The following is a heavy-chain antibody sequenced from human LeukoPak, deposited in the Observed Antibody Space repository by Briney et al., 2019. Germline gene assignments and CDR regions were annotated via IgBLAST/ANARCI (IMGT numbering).Heavy chain of an antibody. D-gene: IGHD1-26*01. CDR2: IYTSGST. CDR3: ARVGESYSGGRTFDY. V-gene: IGHV4-61*02. CDR1: GGSISSGSYY. J-gene: IGHJ4*02. Sequence: SETLSLTCTVSGGSISSGSYYWSWNRQPAVKGLEWNGRIYTSGSTNYNPSLKSRVTISVDTSKYQFSLKLNSVTSADTAVYYCARVGESYSGGRTFDYWGQGTLVTVSS.